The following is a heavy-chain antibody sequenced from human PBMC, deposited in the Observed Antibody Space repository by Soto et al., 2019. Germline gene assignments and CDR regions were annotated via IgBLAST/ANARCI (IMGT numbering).Heavy chain of an antibody. V-gene: IGHV4-39*02. CDR1: GGSISSSSYY. D-gene: IGHD2-21*01. CDR3: ARDCWAFDI. Sequence: SETLSLTCTVSGGSISSSSYYWGWIRQPPGKGLEWIGSIYYSGSTYYNPSLKSRVTISVDTSKNQFSLKLSSVTAADTAVYYCARDCWAFDIWGQGTMVTVSS. J-gene: IGHJ3*02. CDR2: IYYSGST.